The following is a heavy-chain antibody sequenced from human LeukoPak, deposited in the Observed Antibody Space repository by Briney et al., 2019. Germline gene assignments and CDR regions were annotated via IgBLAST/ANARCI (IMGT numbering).Heavy chain of an antibody. CDR3: ARGEVGNTSWSDY. Sequence: SVKVSCKASGGTFSSYAISWVRQAPGQGLEWMGGIIPIFGTANYAQKFQGRVTITADKSTSTAYMGLSSLRSEDTAVYYCARGEVGNTSWSDYWGQGTLVTVSS. D-gene: IGHD2-2*01. CDR2: IIPIFGTA. J-gene: IGHJ4*02. V-gene: IGHV1-69*06. CDR1: GGTFSSYA.